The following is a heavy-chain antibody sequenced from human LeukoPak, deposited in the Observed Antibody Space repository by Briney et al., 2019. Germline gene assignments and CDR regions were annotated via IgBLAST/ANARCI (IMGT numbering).Heavy chain of an antibody. CDR1: GFTVSSNY. D-gene: IGHD1-26*01. CDR3: ARGVLGATIYYLDY. CDR2: IYSGGST. V-gene: IGHV3-66*01. Sequence: PGGSLRLSCAASGFTVSSNYMNWVRQAPGKGLEWVSVIYSGGSTYYADSVKGRFTISRDNSKNTLYLQMNSLRAEDTAVYYCARGVLGATIYYLDYWGQGTLVTVSS. J-gene: IGHJ4*02.